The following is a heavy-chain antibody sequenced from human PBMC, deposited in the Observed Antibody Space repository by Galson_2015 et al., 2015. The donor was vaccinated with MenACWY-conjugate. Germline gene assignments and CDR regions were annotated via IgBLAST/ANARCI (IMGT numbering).Heavy chain of an antibody. D-gene: IGHD1-26*01. CDR2: IYSAGAT. CDR1: GLTVSNNF. Sequence: SLRLSCAVSAASGLTVSNNFMSWVRQAPGKGLEWVSVIYSAGATKYADSVEGRFIISRDSSKNTLYLQMNSLRAEDTATYYCAGSQVGWELAYWGQGTLVAVSS. CDR3: AGSQVGWELAY. J-gene: IGHJ4*02. V-gene: IGHV3-66*01.